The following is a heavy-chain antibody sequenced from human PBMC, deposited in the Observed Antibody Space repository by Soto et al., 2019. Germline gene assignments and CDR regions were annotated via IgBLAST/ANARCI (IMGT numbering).Heavy chain of an antibody. CDR2: ISTYNGNT. J-gene: IGHJ4*02. D-gene: IGHD3-10*01. V-gene: IGHV1-18*01. CDR1: GYTFTNYD. CDR3: ARVARDVEMAKKIDY. Sequence: QAQLVQPGPEVAKPGASAKVSCKASGYTFTNYDITWVRQAPGQGLEWMRWISTYNGNTNYAQNLRDRVSMTTDTSTSTAYMELRSLRSGDTAVYYCARVARDVEMAKKIDYWGQGTLVTVSS.